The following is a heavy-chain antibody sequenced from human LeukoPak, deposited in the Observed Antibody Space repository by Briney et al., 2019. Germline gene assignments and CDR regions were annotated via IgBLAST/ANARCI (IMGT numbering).Heavy chain of an antibody. CDR2: ISYDGSNK. Sequence: GRSLRLSCAACGFTFRSYGMHWVRQAPGKGLEWVAVISYDGSNKYYADSVKGRFTISRDNSKNTLYLQVNSLSAEDTAVYYCVGFDYWGQGTLVTVSS. CDR1: GFTFRSYG. V-gene: IGHV3-30*03. J-gene: IGHJ4*02. CDR3: VGFDY.